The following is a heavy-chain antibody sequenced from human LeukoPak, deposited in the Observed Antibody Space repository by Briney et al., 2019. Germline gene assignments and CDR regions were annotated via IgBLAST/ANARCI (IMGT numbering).Heavy chain of an antibody. Sequence: GGSLRLSCAVSGFTVSSIYMSWVRQAPGKGLEWDSSIYSDGHTYYADSVKGRFTISRDSSRNTLYFQMNSLRVEDTAVYYCAAVTHSSSWYDHWGQGTLVTVSS. CDR1: GFTVSSIY. J-gene: IGHJ5*02. D-gene: IGHD6-13*01. CDR3: AAVTHSSSWYDH. V-gene: IGHV3-53*01. CDR2: IYSDGHT.